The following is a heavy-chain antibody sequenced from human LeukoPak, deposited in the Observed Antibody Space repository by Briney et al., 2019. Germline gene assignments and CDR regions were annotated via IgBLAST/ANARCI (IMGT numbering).Heavy chain of an antibody. CDR3: VKEGYNSTWYYYYALDV. Sequence: GGSLRLSCAASGFTFSNYGMHWVRQAPGKGLEWVALISYDGSNDYYADSVKGRFTISRDNSKHTLYLQMTSLRGEDTAVYYCVKEGYNSTWYYYYALDVWGQGTPVTVSS. CDR2: ISYDGSND. J-gene: IGHJ6*02. CDR1: GFTFSNYG. D-gene: IGHD1-1*01. V-gene: IGHV3-30*18.